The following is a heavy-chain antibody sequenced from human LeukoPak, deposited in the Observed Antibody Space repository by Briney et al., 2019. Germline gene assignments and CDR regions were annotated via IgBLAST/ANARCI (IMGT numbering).Heavy chain of an antibody. CDR3: AKSDCGTIGCKLLNY. J-gene: IGHJ4*02. D-gene: IGHD2-21*01. Sequence: PGGSLRLSCAASGFSFNNYAMSWVRQAPGKGLEWVSAISGGGDATKYADSVKGRFTIFRDNSKNTLSLQMNSLRAEDTAVYYCAKSDCGTIGCKLLNYWGQGTLVTVSS. V-gene: IGHV3-23*01. CDR1: GFSFNNYA. CDR2: ISGGGDAT.